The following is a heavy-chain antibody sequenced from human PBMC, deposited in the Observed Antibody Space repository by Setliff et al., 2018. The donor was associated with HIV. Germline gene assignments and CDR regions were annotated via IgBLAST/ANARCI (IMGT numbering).Heavy chain of an antibody. D-gene: IGHD2-8*01. CDR3: ARDPRYCTNGVCYRYFDY. CDR1: EFTFSTYE. Sequence: PGGSLRLSCAASEFTFSTYEMNWVRQAPGKGLEWVSYISSSGSTIYYADSVKGRFTISRDNAKNSLYLQMNSLRAEDTAVHYCARDPRYCTNGVCYRYFDYWGQGTLVTVSS. CDR2: ISSSGSTI. V-gene: IGHV3-48*03. J-gene: IGHJ4*02.